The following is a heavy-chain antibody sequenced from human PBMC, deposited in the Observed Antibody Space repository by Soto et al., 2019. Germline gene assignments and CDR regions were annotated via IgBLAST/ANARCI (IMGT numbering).Heavy chain of an antibody. V-gene: IGHV1-2*04. CDR2: INPNSGGT. CDR3: ARTDDSSGYYYASSYFDY. D-gene: IGHD3-22*01. J-gene: IGHJ4*02. CDR1: GYTFTGYY. Sequence: ASVKVSCKASGYTFTGYYMHWVRQAPGQGLEWMGWINPNSGGTNYAQKFQGWVTMTRDTSISTAYMELSRLRSDDTAVYYCARTDDSSGYYYASSYFDYWGQRTLVTVSS.